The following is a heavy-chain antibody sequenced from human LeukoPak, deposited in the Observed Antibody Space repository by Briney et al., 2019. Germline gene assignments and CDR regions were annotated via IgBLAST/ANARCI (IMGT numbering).Heavy chain of an antibody. D-gene: IGHD5-12*01. CDR1: GFSFSSYS. CDR2: ISSDGNSK. CDR3: VSPTADYPFLYYFDS. J-gene: IGHJ4*02. V-gene: IGHV3-30*09. Sequence: GGSLRLSCAASGFSFSSYSIHWVRQAPGKGLEWVAVISSDGNSKNFALPVKGRFAISRDNSKNTLFLQMNNLRSEDTALYYCVSPTADYPFLYYFDSWGQGTLVTVSS.